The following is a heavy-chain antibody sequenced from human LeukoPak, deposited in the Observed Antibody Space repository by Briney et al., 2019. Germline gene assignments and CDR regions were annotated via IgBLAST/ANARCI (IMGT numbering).Heavy chain of an antibody. J-gene: IGHJ4*02. V-gene: IGHV3-11*06. CDR3: ARDYKYAFDN. Sequence: LSLTCAVYGGSFSGYYWSWIRQAPGKGLEWISYIGIDSGNTNYADSVKGRFTISGDKAKNSLYLQMNSLRVEDTAVYYCARDYKYAFDNWGQGTLVTVSS. CDR2: IGIDSGNT. CDR1: GGSFSGYY. D-gene: IGHD5-24*01.